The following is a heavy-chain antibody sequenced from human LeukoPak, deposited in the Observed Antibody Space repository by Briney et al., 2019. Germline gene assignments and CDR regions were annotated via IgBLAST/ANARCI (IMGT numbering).Heavy chain of an antibody. Sequence: PGGSLRLSCAASGLTFSRYAMTWVRQAPGKGLEWVSSISSSSSYIYYADSVKGRFTISRDNAKNSLYLQMNSLRAEDTAVYYCARDGAILGDYWGQGTLVTVSS. J-gene: IGHJ4*02. CDR1: GLTFSRYA. CDR2: ISSSSSYI. CDR3: ARDGAILGDY. V-gene: IGHV3-21*01. D-gene: IGHD3-3*01.